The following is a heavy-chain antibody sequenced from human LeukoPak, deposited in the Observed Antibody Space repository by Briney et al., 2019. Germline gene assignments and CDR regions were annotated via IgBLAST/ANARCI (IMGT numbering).Heavy chain of an antibody. Sequence: GGSLRLSCAASGFTFSSYAMSWVRQALGKGLEWVSAISGSGGSTYYADSVKGRFTISRDNSKNTLYLQMNSLTAEDTALHYCARARYCSSTSCFLDYWGQGTLVTVSS. J-gene: IGHJ4*02. CDR3: ARARYCSSTSCFLDY. CDR2: ISGSGGST. D-gene: IGHD2-2*01. CDR1: GFTFSSYA. V-gene: IGHV3-23*01.